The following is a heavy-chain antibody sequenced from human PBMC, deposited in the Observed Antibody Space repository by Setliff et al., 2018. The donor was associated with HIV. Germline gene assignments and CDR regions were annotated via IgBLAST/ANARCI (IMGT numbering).Heavy chain of an antibody. V-gene: IGHV4-61*01. CDR2: IYYSGST. Sequence: PSETLSLTCTVSGGSVSSGSYYWGWIRQPPGKGLEWIGYIYYSGSTKHNPSLKSRVTISLDTSKNQFSLKLTSATAADTAVYYCARYSPRGYTLTGPYWGQGTLVTVSS. J-gene: IGHJ4*02. D-gene: IGHD6-25*01. CDR1: GGSVSSGSYY. CDR3: ARYSPRGYTLTGPY.